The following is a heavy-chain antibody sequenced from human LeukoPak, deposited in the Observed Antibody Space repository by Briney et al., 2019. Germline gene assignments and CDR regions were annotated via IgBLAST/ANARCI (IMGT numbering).Heavy chain of an antibody. V-gene: IGHV4-59*08. CDR2: VYYSGST. CDR3: ARQVGYSSRWYIY. Sequence: SETLSLTCTVSGGSISTYYWSWIRQPPGKGLEWIGHVYYSGSTNYNPSLKSRVTISVDTSKNQFSLKLSSVTAADTAVYYCARQVGYSSRWYIYWGQGTLDTLPS. D-gene: IGHD6-19*01. J-gene: IGHJ4*02. CDR1: GGSISTYY.